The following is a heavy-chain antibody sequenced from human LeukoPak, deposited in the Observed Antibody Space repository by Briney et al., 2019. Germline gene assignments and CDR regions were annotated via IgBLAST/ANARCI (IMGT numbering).Heavy chain of an antibody. CDR2: ISAYNGNT. CDR1: GYTFTSYG. J-gene: IGHJ5*02. Sequence: ASVKVCCKASGYTFTSYGISWVRQAPGQGLEWMGWISAYNGNTNYAQKLQGRVTMTTDTSTSTAYMELRSLRSDDTAVYYCARNTDSSGPSLNSWFDPWGQGTLVTVSS. V-gene: IGHV1-18*01. D-gene: IGHD3-22*01. CDR3: ARNTDSSGPSLNSWFDP.